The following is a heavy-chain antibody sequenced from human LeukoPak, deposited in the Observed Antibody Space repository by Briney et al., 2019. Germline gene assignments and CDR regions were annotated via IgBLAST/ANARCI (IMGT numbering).Heavy chain of an antibody. V-gene: IGHV4-34*01. CDR2: TNHSGST. J-gene: IGHJ4*02. Sequence: PSETLSLTCAVYGGSFSGYYWSWIRQPPGKGLEWIGETNHSGSTNYNPSLKSRVTISVDTSKNQFSLKLSSVTAADTAVYYCTRHLGNSSTSCWAFDYWGQGTLVTVSS. CDR1: GGSFSGYY. D-gene: IGHD2-2*01. CDR3: TRHLGNSSTSCWAFDY.